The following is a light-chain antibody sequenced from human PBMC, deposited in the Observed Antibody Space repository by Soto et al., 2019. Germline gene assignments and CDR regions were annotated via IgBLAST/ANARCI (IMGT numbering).Light chain of an antibody. Sequence: DLQMTQSPSTLSASVGDRVTITCRASQSISSWLAWYQQKPGKAPKLLIYDASSLESGVPLRFSGSGSGTDFTLTISSPQPDDFATYYCQQLNGFPRYTFGQGTTVDI. CDR3: QQLNGFPRYT. V-gene: IGKV1-5*01. CDR2: DAS. J-gene: IGKJ2*01. CDR1: QSISSW.